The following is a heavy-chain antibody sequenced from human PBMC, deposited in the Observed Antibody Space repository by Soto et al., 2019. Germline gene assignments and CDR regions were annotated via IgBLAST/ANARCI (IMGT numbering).Heavy chain of an antibody. CDR1: GGSISSSNW. CDR3: ARATTTVTTSYWFDP. V-gene: IGHV4-4*02. J-gene: IGHJ5*02. Sequence: SETLSLTCAVSGGSISSSNWWSWVRQPPGKGLEWIGEIYHSGSTNYNPSLKSRVTISVDKSKNQFSLKLSSVTAADTAVYYCARATTTVTTSYWFDPWGQGTLVTGSS. D-gene: IGHD4-17*01. CDR2: IYHSGST.